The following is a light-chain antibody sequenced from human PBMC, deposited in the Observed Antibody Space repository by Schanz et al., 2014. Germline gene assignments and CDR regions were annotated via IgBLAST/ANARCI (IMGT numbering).Light chain of an antibody. V-gene: IGLV2-14*03. J-gene: IGLJ2*01. Sequence: QSVLTQPASVSGSPGQSITISCTGTSSDVGGYDYVSWYQQHPGKAPKLMIYDVNNRPSGVSHRFSGSKSGTTASLTISDLQAEDEADYYCCSYAGTCSVVFGGGTKLTVL. CDR1: SSDVGGYDY. CDR3: CSYAGTCSVV. CDR2: DVN.